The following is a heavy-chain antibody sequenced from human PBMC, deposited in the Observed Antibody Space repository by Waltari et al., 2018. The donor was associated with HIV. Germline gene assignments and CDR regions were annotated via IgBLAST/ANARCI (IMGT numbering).Heavy chain of an antibody. V-gene: IGHV3-15*01. CDR3: TSIFEVLAAIRPGGV. J-gene: IGHJ3*01. CDR1: GSHFSRPR. D-gene: IGHD2-21*02. CDR2: IRSESDGATT. Sequence: EVLLVESGGGLVKPGGSLSLSVDASGSHFSRPRLSWVRQAPGKGLEWVARIRSESDGATTDYAAPVKDRFSISRDDSKNMLYLEMNSLKTEDTAVYYCTSIFEVLAAIRPGGVWGRGTMVTVSS.